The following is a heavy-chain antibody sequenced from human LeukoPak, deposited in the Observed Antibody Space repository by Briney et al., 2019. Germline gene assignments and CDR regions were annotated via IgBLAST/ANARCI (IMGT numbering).Heavy chain of an antibody. CDR3: ARGPLLTEDYYYGMDV. D-gene: IGHD1-14*01. J-gene: IGHJ6*02. CDR2: IIPILGIA. V-gene: IGHV1-69*04. Sequence: GASVKVSCKASGGTFSSYAISWVRQAPGQGLEWMGRIIPILGIANYAQKFQGRVTITADKSTSTAYMELSSLRSEDTAVYYCARGPLLTEDYYYGMDVWGQGTTVTVSS. CDR1: GGTFSSYA.